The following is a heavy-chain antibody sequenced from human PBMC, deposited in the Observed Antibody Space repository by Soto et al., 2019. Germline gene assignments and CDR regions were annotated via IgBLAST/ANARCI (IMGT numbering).Heavy chain of an antibody. J-gene: IGHJ4*02. CDR1: GFTFSSDW. CDR3: ARGPYGWFGFDY. Sequence: EVQLVESGGGLVQPGGSLRLSCAGSGFTFSSDWMHWVRQDPGKGLVWVSRLNGDGTTANYADSVKGRFTISRDNAKNTLFRQMNSLTAEDTALYYCARGPYGWFGFDYWGQGTLVTVSS. V-gene: IGHV3-74*01. D-gene: IGHD3-10*01. CDR2: LNGDGTTA.